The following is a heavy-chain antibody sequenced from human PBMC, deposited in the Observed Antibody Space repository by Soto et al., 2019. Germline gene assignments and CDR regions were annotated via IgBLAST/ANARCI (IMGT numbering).Heavy chain of an antibody. J-gene: IGHJ4*02. D-gene: IGHD6-25*01. CDR3: ARVDSSSTAATGFDY. V-gene: IGHV3-33*01. Sequence: PGGSLRLSCAASGFTFSSFGMRWVRQAPGKGLEWVALIWYDGSNKYYADSVKGRFTISRDNSKNTLYLQMNSPRAEDTAMYYCARVDSSSTAATGFDYWGQGAMVPVSA. CDR2: IWYDGSNK. CDR1: GFTFSSFG.